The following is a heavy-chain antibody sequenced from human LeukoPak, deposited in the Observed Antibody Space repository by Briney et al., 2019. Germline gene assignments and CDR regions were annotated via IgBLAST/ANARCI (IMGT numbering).Heavy chain of an antibody. CDR3: ARDLGYYGSGSHDY. D-gene: IGHD3-10*01. CDR1: GGSISSGSYY. CDR2: IYTSGST. Sequence: SETLSLTCTVSGGSISSGSYYWSWIRQPAGKGLEWIGRIYTSGSTNYNPSLKSRVTISVDTSKSQFSLKLSSVTAADTAVYYCARDLGYYGSGSHDYWGQGTLVTVSS. J-gene: IGHJ4*02. V-gene: IGHV4-61*02.